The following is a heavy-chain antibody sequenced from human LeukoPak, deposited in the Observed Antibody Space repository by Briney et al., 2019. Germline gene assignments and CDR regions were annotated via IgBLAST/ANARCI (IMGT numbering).Heavy chain of an antibody. Sequence: PGGSLRLSCAASGFTFNDYGMHWVRQAPDKGLEWVAVIWYDGSNQYYADSVKGRFTISRDSSKDTLYLQMNSLRAEDTAVYFCAKESIVGAYYFDYWGQGTLVTVSS. CDR2: IWYDGSNQ. J-gene: IGHJ4*02. CDR3: AKESIVGAYYFDY. V-gene: IGHV3-30*02. D-gene: IGHD1-26*01. CDR1: GFTFNDYG.